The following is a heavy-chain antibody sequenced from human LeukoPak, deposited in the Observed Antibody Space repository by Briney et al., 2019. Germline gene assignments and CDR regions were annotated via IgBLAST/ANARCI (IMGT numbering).Heavy chain of an antibody. CDR1: RGTFSSYA. D-gene: IGHD6-13*01. CDR2: IIPILGTA. J-gene: IGHJ6*03. CDR3: ARTTEAHSWQTRYYPYYMDV. V-gene: IGHV1-69*13. Sequence: SVKVSCKASRGTFSSYAISWVRQAPGQGLEWMGGIIPILGTANYAQKFQGRVTITADEFTSTAYMELSRLRSDDTAVYYCARTTEAHSWQTRYYPYYMDVWGKGTTVTVSS.